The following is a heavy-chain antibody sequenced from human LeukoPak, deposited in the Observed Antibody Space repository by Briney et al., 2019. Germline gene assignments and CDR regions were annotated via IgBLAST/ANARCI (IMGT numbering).Heavy chain of an antibody. CDR3: ARVKRSVAGTFGYYYGMDV. V-gene: IGHV4-59*01. Sequence: SGSTNYNPSLKSRVTISVDTSKNQFSLKLSSVTAADTAVYYCARVKRSVAGTFGYYYGMDVWGQGTTVTVSS. J-gene: IGHJ6*02. CDR2: SGST. D-gene: IGHD6-19*01.